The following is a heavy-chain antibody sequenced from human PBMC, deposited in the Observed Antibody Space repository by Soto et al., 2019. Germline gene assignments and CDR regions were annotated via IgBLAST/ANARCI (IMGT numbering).Heavy chain of an antibody. CDR1: GGSISSGGYS. D-gene: IGHD2-21*02. CDR2: MYHSGST. Sequence: SETLSLTCAVSGGSISSGGYSWSWIRQPPGKGLEWIGYMYHSGSTNYNPSLKSRVTISVETSKNKFSLKLNSVTAADTAVYYCARDLWGYCGTDCYPLDVWGQGTTVTVSS. J-gene: IGHJ6*02. V-gene: IGHV4-30-2*01. CDR3: ARDLWGYCGTDCYPLDV.